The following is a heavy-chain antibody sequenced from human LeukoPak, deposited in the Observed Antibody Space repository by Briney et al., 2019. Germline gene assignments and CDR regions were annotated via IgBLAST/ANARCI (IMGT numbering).Heavy chain of an antibody. CDR3: ARSLGGYDPEWFDP. Sequence: GGSLRLSCAASGFTFSDYYMSWIRQAPGKGLEWVSYISSSGSIIYYADSVKGRFTISRDNAKNSLYLQMNSLRTEDTAVYFCARSLGGYDPEWFDPWGQGTLVTVSS. CDR2: ISSSGSII. J-gene: IGHJ5*02. D-gene: IGHD5-12*01. V-gene: IGHV3-11*01. CDR1: GFTFSDYY.